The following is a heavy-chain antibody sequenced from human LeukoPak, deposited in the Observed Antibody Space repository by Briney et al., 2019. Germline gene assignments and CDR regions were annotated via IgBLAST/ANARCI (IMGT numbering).Heavy chain of an antibody. V-gene: IGHV1-3*01. Sequence: ASVKVSCKTSGYIFTPHHIHWMRQAPGQGLELLGWVSAANNPEYSQKFQGRVVITRDASAATSYLELNSLRSEDTAVYYCAMSVEMPPIPSFDYWGQGTLVTVSS. CDR2: VSAANNP. J-gene: IGHJ4*02. D-gene: IGHD5-24*01. CDR1: GYIFTPHH. CDR3: AMSVEMPPIPSFDY.